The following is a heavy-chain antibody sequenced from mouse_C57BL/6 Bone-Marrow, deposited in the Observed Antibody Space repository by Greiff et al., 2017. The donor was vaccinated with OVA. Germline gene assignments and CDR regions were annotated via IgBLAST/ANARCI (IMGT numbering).Heavy chain of an antibody. D-gene: IGHD2-4*01. V-gene: IGHV1-76*01. CDR2: IYPGSGNT. Sequence: SGAELVRPGASVKLSCKASGYTFTDYYINWVKQRPGQGLEWIARIYPGSGNTYYNEKFKGKATLTAEKSSSTAYMQLSSLTSEDSAVYFCARWRLRGGFAYWGQGTLVTVSA. CDR3: ARWRLRGGFAY. CDR1: GYTFTDYY. J-gene: IGHJ3*01.